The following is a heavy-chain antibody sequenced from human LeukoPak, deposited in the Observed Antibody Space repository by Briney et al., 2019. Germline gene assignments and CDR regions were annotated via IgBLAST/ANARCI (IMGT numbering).Heavy chain of an antibody. D-gene: IGHD1-7*01. CDR1: GFTFSSYT. J-gene: IGHJ6*03. V-gene: IGHV3-48*04. CDR2: ISSSSSII. Sequence: PGGSLRLSCAASGFTFSSYTMNWVRQAPGKGLEWVSYISSSSSIIYYADSVKGRFTISRDNAKNSLYLQMNSLRAEDTAVYYCARSGDWNSDYYYYYMDVWGKGTTVTVSS. CDR3: ARSGDWNSDYYYYYMDV.